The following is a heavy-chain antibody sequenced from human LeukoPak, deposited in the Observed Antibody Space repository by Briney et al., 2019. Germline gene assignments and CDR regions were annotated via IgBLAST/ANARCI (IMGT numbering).Heavy chain of an antibody. CDR3: ARDKEVTNNWFDP. CDR1: GYTFSTYG. Sequence: GASVKVSCKASGYTFSTYGVSWVRQAPGQGLEWMGWISTYDGNTNYAQKFQGRVTMTTDTSTSTAYMELGSLRSDDTAIYYCARDKEVTNNWFDPWGQGTLVTVSS. J-gene: IGHJ5*02. D-gene: IGHD4-11*01. CDR2: ISTYDGNT. V-gene: IGHV1-18*01.